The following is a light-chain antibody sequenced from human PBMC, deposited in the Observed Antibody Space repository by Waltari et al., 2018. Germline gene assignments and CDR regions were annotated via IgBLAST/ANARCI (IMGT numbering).Light chain of an antibody. CDR2: DTS. J-gene: IGKJ4*01. CDR3: QQRRDWPLT. V-gene: IGKV3-11*01. CDR1: QSVTNY. Sequence: DIVLTQSPAILSLSPGERASLSCRASQSVTNYLAWYQQKPGQAPRLLIYDTSNRATGIPARFSGSGFGTDFTLTISSLEPEDFAVYYCQQRRDWPLTFGGGTKVDIK.